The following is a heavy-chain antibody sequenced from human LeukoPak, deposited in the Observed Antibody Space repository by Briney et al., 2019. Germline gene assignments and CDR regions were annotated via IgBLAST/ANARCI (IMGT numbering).Heavy chain of an antibody. CDR1: GFTFDDYA. CDR2: ISWNSGSI. D-gene: IGHD2-15*01. V-gene: IGHV3-9*01. J-gene: IGHJ6*02. CDR3: AKDGPRYCSGGSCYSRYYYGMDV. Sequence: SGGSLRLSCAASGFTFDDYAMHWVRQAPGEGLEWVSGISWNSGSIGYADSVKGRFTISRDNAKNSLYLQMNSLRAEDTALYYCAKDGPRYCSGGSCYSRYYYGMDVWGQGTTVTVSS.